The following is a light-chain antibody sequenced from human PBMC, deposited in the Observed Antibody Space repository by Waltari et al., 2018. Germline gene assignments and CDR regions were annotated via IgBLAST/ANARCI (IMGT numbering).Light chain of an antibody. CDR3: QSYDSSLSGYVV. V-gene: IGLV1-40*01. J-gene: IGLJ2*01. CDR1: SPNIGAGYD. CDR2: GNS. Sequence: QSVLTQPPSVSAAPGQRVTISCTGSSPNIGAGYDVHSYQQLPETAPKLLIYGNSNGPSGAPDRFAGSKSGTSASLAITGLQAEDEADYYCQSYDSSLSGYVVFGGGTKLTVL.